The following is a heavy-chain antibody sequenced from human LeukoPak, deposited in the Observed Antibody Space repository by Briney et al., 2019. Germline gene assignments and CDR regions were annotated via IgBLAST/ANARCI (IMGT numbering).Heavy chain of an antibody. D-gene: IGHD7-27*01. Sequence: GGSLRLSCAASGFTFTGYWMVSFRQAPGKGLEWVANIKQDGSQKHYVDSVKGRFTISRDNAKKSLYLQMSNLRAEDTGVYYCAREDWGPDYWGQGTLVTVSS. V-gene: IGHV3-7*01. CDR1: GFTFTGYW. J-gene: IGHJ4*02. CDR3: AREDWGPDY. CDR2: IKQDGSQK.